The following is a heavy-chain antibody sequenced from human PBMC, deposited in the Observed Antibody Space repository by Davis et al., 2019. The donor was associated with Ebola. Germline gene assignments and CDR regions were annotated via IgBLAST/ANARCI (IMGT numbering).Heavy chain of an antibody. J-gene: IGHJ3*02. CDR3: AREDFAPGAFDI. CDR1: GGSISSGGYS. V-gene: IGHV4-30-2*01. Sequence: PSETLSLTCAVSGGSISSGGYSWSWIRQPPGKGLEWIGYIYHSGSTYYNPSLKSRVTISVDRSKNQFSLKLSSVTAADTAVYYCAREDFAPGAFDIWGQGTMVTVSS. D-gene: IGHD3-3*01. CDR2: IYHSGST.